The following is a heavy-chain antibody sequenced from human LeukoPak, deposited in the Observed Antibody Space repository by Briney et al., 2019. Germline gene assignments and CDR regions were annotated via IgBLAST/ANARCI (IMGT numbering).Heavy chain of an antibody. CDR3: ARGGWGSFDY. Sequence: SETLSLTCTVSGVSISSSNSYWGWIRQPPGKGLEWIGSIYYSGTTNYNPSLKSRVTISLDTSKNQFSLKLISVTAADTAVYYCARGGWGSFDYWGQGTLVTVSS. CDR1: GVSISSSNSY. D-gene: IGHD1-26*01. V-gene: IGHV4-39*07. CDR2: IYYSGTT. J-gene: IGHJ4*02.